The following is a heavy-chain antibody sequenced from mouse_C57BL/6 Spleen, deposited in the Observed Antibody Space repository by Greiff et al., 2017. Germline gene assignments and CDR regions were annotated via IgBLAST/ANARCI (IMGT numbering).Heavy chain of an antibody. CDR1: GFTFSSYA. V-gene: IGHV5-4*03. Sequence: DVMLVESGGGLVKPGGSLKLSCAASGFTFSSYAMSWVRQTPEKRLEWVATISDGGSYTYYPDNVKGRFTISRDNAKNNLYLQMSHLKSEDTAMYYCARNWSLDYWGKGTTLTVSS. CDR2: ISDGGSYT. J-gene: IGHJ2*01. D-gene: IGHD4-1*01. CDR3: ARNWSLDY.